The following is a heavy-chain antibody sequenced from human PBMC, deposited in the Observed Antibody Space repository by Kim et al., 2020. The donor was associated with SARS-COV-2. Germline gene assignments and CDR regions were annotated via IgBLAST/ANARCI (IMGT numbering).Heavy chain of an antibody. Sequence: SETLSLTCAVSGGSISSSNWWSWVRQPPGKGLEWIGEIYHSGSTNYNPSLKSRVTISVDKSKNQFSLKLSSVTAADTAVYYCARIGSGSYYYYYYGMDVWGQGTTVTVSS. J-gene: IGHJ6*02. D-gene: IGHD3-10*01. V-gene: IGHV4-4*02. CDR3: ARIGSGSYYYYYYGMDV. CDR2: IYHSGST. CDR1: GGSISSSNW.